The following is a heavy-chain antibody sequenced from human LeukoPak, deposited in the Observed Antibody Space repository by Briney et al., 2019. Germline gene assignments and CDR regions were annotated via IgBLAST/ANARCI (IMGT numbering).Heavy chain of an antibody. CDR1: GGSISSGSYY. CDR3: ARDLGYCSGGSCYHDY. CDR2: IYTSGST. V-gene: IGHV4-61*02. D-gene: IGHD2-15*01. Sequence: SETLSLTCTVSGGSISSGSYYWSWIRQPAGKGLEWIGRIYTSGSTNYNPSLKSRVTISVDTSKSQFSLKLSSVTAADTAVYYCARDLGYCSGGSCYHDYWGQGTLVTVSS. J-gene: IGHJ4*02.